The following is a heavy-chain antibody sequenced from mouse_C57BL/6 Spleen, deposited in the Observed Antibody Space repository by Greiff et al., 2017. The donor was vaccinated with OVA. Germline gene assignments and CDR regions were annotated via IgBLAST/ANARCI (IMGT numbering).Heavy chain of an antibody. Sequence: VQLQESGPGLVQPSQSLSITCTVSGFSFTSYGVHWVRQSPGKGLEWLGVIWRGGSTDYNAAFMSRLSITKANSKSQVFFKMNSLQANDTAIYFCSKGPDGYYAMDYRGQGASVTVSS. V-gene: IGHV2-5*01. J-gene: IGHJ4*01. CDR1: GFSFTSYG. CDR2: IWRGGST. CDR3: SKGPDGYYAMDY. D-gene: IGHD2-3*01.